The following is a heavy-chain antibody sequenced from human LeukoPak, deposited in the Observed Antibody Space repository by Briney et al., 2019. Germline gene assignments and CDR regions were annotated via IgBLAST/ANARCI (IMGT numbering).Heavy chain of an antibody. CDR1: GFTFSSYG. Sequence: GGSLRLSCAASGFTFSSYGMHWVRQAPGKGLEWVAVISYDGSNKYYADSVKGRFTISRDNSKNTLYLQMNSLRAEDTAVYYCAKEGKRGSGSYHGYFQHWGQGTLVTVSS. J-gene: IGHJ1*01. D-gene: IGHD3-10*01. CDR2: ISYDGSNK. CDR3: AKEGKRGSGSYHGYFQH. V-gene: IGHV3-30*18.